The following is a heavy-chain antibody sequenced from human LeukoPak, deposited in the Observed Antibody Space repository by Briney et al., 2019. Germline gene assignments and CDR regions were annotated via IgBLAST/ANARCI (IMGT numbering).Heavy chain of an antibody. CDR2: IEQDGSEK. D-gene: IGHD3-22*01. Sequence: GGSLRLSCAASGFTFSNYCMTWVRQVPGKGLEWEASIEQDGSEKYFLDSVKGRFTISRDNAENSLYLQMNSLRAEDTAVYYCARVYYQDSGTSYRHLDYWGQGTLVTVSS. V-gene: IGHV3-7*01. CDR1: GFTFSNYC. J-gene: IGHJ4*02. CDR3: ARVYYQDSGTSYRHLDY.